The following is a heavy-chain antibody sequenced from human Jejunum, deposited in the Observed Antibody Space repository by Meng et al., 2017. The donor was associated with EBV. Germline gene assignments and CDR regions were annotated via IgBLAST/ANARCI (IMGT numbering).Heavy chain of an antibody. CDR1: GYTFTNYA. CDR2: INTTIGNS. D-gene: IGHD3-10*01. CDR3: ARYSGSYSFAN. J-gene: IGHJ4*02. Sequence: VNLVQCGSELKKPGASVRVSCKASGYTFTNYAISWLRQAPGQGLEWMGWINTTIGNSTSPKSHTGRFVISVNPSGKTSFLQSSDWKAENSALYCWARYSGSYSFANWGQGTLVTVSS. V-gene: IGHV7-4-1*02.